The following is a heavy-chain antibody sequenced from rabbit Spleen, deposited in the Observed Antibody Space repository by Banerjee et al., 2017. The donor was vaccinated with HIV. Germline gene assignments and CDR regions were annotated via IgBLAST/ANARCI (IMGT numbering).Heavy chain of an antibody. CDR1: GFSFSSAYY. CDR3: ARDPGSSYYYAMDL. CDR2: IYVGSIGST. Sequence: QEQLEESGGGLVKPGGSLTLTCKASGFSFSSAYYMCWVRQAPGKGLEWIGCIYVGSIGSTYFASWAKGRFTISKTSATTVTLQMTSLTAADTATYFCARDPGSSYYYAMDLWGPGTLVTVS. J-gene: IGHJ6*01. D-gene: IGHD8-1*01. V-gene: IGHV1S45*01.